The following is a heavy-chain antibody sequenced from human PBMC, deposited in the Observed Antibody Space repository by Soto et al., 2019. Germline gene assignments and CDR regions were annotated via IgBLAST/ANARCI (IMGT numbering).Heavy chain of an antibody. CDR3: ARPMYSSGWYYLIGY. CDR1: GYTFTSYC. CDR2: ISAYNGNT. J-gene: IGHJ4*02. D-gene: IGHD6-19*01. Sequence: ASVKVSCKASGYTFTSYCISWVRQAPGQGLEWMGWISAYNGNTNYAQKLQGRVTMTTDTSTSTAYMELRSLRSDDTAVYYCARPMYSSGWYYLIGYWGQGTLVTVSS. V-gene: IGHV1-18*01.